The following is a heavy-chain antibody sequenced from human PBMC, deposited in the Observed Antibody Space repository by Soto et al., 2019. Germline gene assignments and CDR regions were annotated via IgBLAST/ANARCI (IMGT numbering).Heavy chain of an antibody. D-gene: IGHD7-27*01. Sequence: EVQLLESGGGLVQPGGSLRLSCVASGFTFSSYAATWVRQAPGKGLEWVSGISGSGGNTYYADSVKGRFTISRDNSKSTLYLQMNSLRAEDAALYYCAKEPNTGGCFDYWGQGTLVTVSS. CDR2: ISGSGGNT. CDR3: AKEPNTGGCFDY. V-gene: IGHV3-23*01. CDR1: GFTFSSYA. J-gene: IGHJ4*02.